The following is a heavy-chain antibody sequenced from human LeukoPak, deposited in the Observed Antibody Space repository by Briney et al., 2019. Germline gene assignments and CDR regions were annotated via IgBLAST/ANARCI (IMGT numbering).Heavy chain of an antibody. CDR1: GXTFSDSY. CDR3: ARAFGLTDY. Sequence: AGGSLRLSCAASGXTFSDSYMSWIRQAPGKGLEWVSYISSSSSTIYYADSVKGRFTISRDNAKNSLYLQMNSLRDEDTAVYYCARAFGLTDYWGQGTLVTVSS. V-gene: IGHV3-11*04. J-gene: IGHJ4*02. CDR2: ISSSSSTI. D-gene: IGHD3/OR15-3a*01.